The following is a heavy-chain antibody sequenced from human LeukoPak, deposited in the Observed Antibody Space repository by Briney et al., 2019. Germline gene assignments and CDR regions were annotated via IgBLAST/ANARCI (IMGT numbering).Heavy chain of an antibody. D-gene: IGHD3-10*01. CDR2: ISGSGST. CDR3: ARSSYYYAADAFDI. J-gene: IGHJ3*02. Sequence: PSETLSLTCTVSGGSINSYWSWMRQPAGKGLEWIGRISGSGSTTYNPSLKSRLSISIDTSKNQFSLKLMSVTAADTAVYYCARSSYYYAADAFDIWGQGTMVTVSS. CDR1: GGSINSY. V-gene: IGHV4-4*07.